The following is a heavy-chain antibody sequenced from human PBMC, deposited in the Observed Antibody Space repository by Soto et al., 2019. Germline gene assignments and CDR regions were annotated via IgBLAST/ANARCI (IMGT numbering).Heavy chain of an antibody. D-gene: IGHD3-22*01. CDR2: IYSSGNA. Sequence: QVQLLESGPGLVKPSETLSLTCSVSLDSISNSYRTWIRQPAGKGLEWIGHIYSSGNANYNPSLKSRVTMSLDTSKNQFSLSLKSVTAADTAIYYCAKGRGFYSDNYFDPWGQGTQVTVSS. CDR3: AKGRGFYSDNYFDP. CDR1: LDSISNSY. V-gene: IGHV4-4*07. J-gene: IGHJ5*02.